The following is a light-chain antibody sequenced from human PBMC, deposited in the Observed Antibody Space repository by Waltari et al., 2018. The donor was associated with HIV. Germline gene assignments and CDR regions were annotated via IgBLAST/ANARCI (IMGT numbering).Light chain of an antibody. J-gene: IGLJ3*02. CDR2: EVT. CDR1: SSDVGSYNL. Sequence: QSALHPPPPASGSPGQSVTISCTGPSSDVGSYNLASWYQQSPGTAPKLMVYEVTYRPSGVPERFSGSKSGNTASLTISGLQAEDEADYYCSSFTSSSTVVFGGGTKLTVL. V-gene: IGLV2-18*02. CDR3: SSFTSSSTVV.